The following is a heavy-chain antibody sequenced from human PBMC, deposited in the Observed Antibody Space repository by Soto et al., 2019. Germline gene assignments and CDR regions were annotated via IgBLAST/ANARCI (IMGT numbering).Heavy chain of an antibody. D-gene: IGHD6-13*01. CDR2: IRSKANSYAT. V-gene: IGHV3-73*01. CDR1: GFTFSGSA. Sequence: PGGSLRLSCAASGFTFSGSAMHWVRQASGKGLEWVGRIRSKANSYATAYAASVKGRFTISRDDSKNKAYLQMNSLKTEDTAVYYCSYSSLSPYGMHXWGQGTTLTVS. J-gene: IGHJ6*02. CDR3: SYSSLSPYGMHX.